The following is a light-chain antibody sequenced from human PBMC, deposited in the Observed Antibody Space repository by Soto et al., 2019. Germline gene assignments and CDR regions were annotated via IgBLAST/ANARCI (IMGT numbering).Light chain of an antibody. J-gene: IGKJ4*01. CDR3: QQYNAYPLS. CDR1: QGIRHQ. CDR2: AAS. V-gene: IGKV1-16*01. Sequence: DILVTQSPSSLSASVGDRVTITCQTSQGIRHQLAWFQLKPGKAPKSLIYAASSLQSGVPSRFSGSGAERHFTITLSNLHPEDFATYYCQQYNAYPLSFGGRPKAEI.